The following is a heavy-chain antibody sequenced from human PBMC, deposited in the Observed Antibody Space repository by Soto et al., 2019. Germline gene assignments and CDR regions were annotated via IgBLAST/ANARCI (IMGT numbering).Heavy chain of an antibody. Sequence: EVQLLESGGGLVQPGGSLRLSCPASGFTFSSYAMSWVRQAPGKGLAWVSTIGGRGGSTYYADAVKGRFTISRNNSKNTLYLQMNSLRAEDTAVYFCAKEPRAFWSAPSWFAPWSQGTLFIVSS. CDR3: AKEPRAFWSAPSWFAP. J-gene: IGHJ5*02. D-gene: IGHD3-3*01. CDR2: IGGRGGST. V-gene: IGHV3-23*01. CDR1: GFTFSSYA.